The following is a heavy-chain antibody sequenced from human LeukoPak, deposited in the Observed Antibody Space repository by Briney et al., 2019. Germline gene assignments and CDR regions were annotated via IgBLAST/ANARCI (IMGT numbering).Heavy chain of an antibody. D-gene: IGHD3-10*01. CDR1: GGSIRSSYYY. CDR3: ARLMRWFGESGSDY. Sequence: SETLSLTCTVSGGSIRSSYYYWGWIRQPPGKGLEWIGSIYDSGSTYYNPSLKSRVTISVDTSKNQFSLKLSSVTAADTAVYYCARLMRWFGESGSDYWGQGTLVTVSS. V-gene: IGHV4-39*01. CDR2: IYDSGST. J-gene: IGHJ4*02.